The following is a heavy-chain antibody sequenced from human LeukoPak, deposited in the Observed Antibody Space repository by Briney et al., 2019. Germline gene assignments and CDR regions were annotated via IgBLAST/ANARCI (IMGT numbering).Heavy chain of an antibody. CDR3: ARVLGYCSGGSCNYYFDY. J-gene: IGHJ4*02. CDR1: GGTFSSYA. Sequence: SVKVSCKASGGTFSSYAISWVRQAPGQGLEWMGRIIPIFGTANYAQKFQGRVTITTDESTSTAYMELSSLRSEDTAMYYCARVLGYCSGGSCNYYFDYWGQRTLVTVSS. V-gene: IGHV1-69*05. CDR2: IIPIFGTA. D-gene: IGHD2-15*01.